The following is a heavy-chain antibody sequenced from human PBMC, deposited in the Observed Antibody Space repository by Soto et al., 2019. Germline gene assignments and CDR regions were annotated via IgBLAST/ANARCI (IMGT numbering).Heavy chain of an antibody. J-gene: IGHJ6*02. D-gene: IGHD2-2*01. Sequence: QVQLVQSGAEVKKPGSSVKVSCKASGGTFSSYAISWVRQAPGQGLEWMGGIIPIFGTANYAQKFQGRVTITADESASAADMEPSSLRSEDTAVYYCARHVPAAGYYYGMDVWGQGTTVTVSS. CDR1: GGTFSSYA. CDR2: IIPIFGTA. CDR3: ARHVPAAGYYYGMDV. V-gene: IGHV1-69*12.